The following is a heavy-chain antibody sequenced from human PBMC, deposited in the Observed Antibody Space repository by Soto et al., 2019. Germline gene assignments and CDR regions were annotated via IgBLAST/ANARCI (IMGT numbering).Heavy chain of an antibody. V-gene: IGHV3-74*01. D-gene: IGHD1-1*01. J-gene: IGHJ4*02. CDR2: INSDGKTT. CDR3: AKGGSGKGDY. CDR1: GFTFSSYW. Sequence: EVQLVESGGGLVQPGGSLRLSCEASGFTFSSYWMHWVRQAPGKGLVWVSRINSDGKTTTYADSVKGRFTISRDNAKNTWYLQMNSRRAEDTAVYYCAKGGSGKGDYWGQGTLVTVSS.